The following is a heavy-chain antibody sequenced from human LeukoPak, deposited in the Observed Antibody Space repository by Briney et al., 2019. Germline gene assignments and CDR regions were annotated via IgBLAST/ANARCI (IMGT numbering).Heavy chain of an antibody. J-gene: IGHJ4*02. D-gene: IGHD6-13*01. CDR1: GYTFTSYD. CDR3: ARGSSSSSWYYFDY. CDR2: MNPNSGNT. Sequence: ASVKVSCKASGYTFTSYDINWVRQATGQGLEWMGWMNPNSGNTGYAQKFQGRVTMTRNTSISTAYMELSSLRSEDTAVYYCARGSSSSSWYYFDYWGQGTLVTVSS. V-gene: IGHV1-8*01.